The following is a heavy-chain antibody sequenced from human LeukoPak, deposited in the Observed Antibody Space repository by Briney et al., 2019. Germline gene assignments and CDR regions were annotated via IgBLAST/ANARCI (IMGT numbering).Heavy chain of an antibody. D-gene: IGHD1-26*01. CDR3: ARESVLATYYYYYMDV. CDR1: GYTFTSYD. CDR2: MNPNSGNT. J-gene: IGHJ6*03. Sequence: GASVKVSCKASGYTFTSYDINWVRQATGQGLEWMGWMNPNSGNTGYAQKFQGRVTMTRNTSISTAYMELSSLRSEDTAVYYCARESVLATYYYYYMDVWGKGTTVTVSS. V-gene: IGHV1-8*01.